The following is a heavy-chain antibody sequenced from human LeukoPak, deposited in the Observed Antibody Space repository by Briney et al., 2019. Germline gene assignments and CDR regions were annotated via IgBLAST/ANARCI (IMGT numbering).Heavy chain of an antibody. CDR2: TYYSGST. V-gene: IGHV4-39*01. D-gene: IGHD5-18*01. Sequence: PSETLSLTCTVSGGSISSSSYYWGWIRQPPGKGLEWIGSTYYSGSTYYNPSLKSRVTISVDTSKNQFSLKLSSVTAADTAVYYCATARGYSYGYGVHWGQGTLVTVSS. J-gene: IGHJ4*02. CDR1: GGSISSSSYY. CDR3: ATARGYSYGYGVH.